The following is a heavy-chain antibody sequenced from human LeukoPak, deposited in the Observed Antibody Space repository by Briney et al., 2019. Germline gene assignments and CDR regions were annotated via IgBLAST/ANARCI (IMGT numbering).Heavy chain of an antibody. Sequence: SETLSLTCAVYGVAFSGYYWSWIRQPPGKGLEWIGEINHSGSTNYNPSLKSRVTISVDTSKNQFSLKLSSVTAADTAVYYCARRRLSSSWYYFDYWGQGTLVTVSS. CDR1: GVAFSGYY. J-gene: IGHJ4*02. CDR3: ARRRLSSSWYYFDY. CDR2: INHSGST. V-gene: IGHV4-34*01. D-gene: IGHD6-13*01.